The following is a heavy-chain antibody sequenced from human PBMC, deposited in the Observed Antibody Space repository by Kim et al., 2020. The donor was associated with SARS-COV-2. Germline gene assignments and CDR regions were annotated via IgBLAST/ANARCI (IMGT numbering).Heavy chain of an antibody. D-gene: IGHD3-16*01. J-gene: IGHJ2*01. CDR2: IYYTGST. V-gene: IGHV4-59*13. Sequence: SETLSLTCTVSGGSISNYFWNWIRQTPGKGLEWIGYIYYTGSTNYKSSLKSRVTISIATSKNQFSLRLTSVTAADSAVYYCATGGRSDWYFDIWGRGTLVTVSS. CDR3: ATGGRSDWYFDI. CDR1: GGSISNYF.